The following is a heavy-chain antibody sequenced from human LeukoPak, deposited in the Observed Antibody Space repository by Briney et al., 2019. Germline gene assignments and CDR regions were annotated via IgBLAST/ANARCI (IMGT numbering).Heavy chain of an antibody. V-gene: IGHV3-53*01. J-gene: IGHJ4*02. CDR2: IYSGTI. CDR3: AKPQSHIVVVVAAITPEY. CDR1: GFTVSSNS. Sequence: GGSLRLSCTVSGFTVSSNSMSWVRQAPGKGLEWVSFIYSGTIHYSDSVKGRFTISRDNSKNTLYLQMNSLRAEDTAVYYCAKPQSHIVVVVAAITPEYWGQGTLVTVSS. D-gene: IGHD2-15*01.